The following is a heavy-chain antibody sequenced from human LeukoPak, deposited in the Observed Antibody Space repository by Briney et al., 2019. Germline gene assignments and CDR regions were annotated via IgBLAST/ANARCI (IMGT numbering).Heavy chain of an antibody. CDR2: IYHSGST. Sequence: ASGTLSLTCAVSGGSISSSNWWSWVRRPPGKGLEWIGEIYHSGSTNYNPSLKSRVTISVDTSKNQFSLKLSSVTAADTAVYYCARDGGWYFDYWGQGTLVTVSS. CDR1: GGSISSSNW. CDR3: ARDGGWYFDY. D-gene: IGHD6-19*01. J-gene: IGHJ4*02. V-gene: IGHV4-4*02.